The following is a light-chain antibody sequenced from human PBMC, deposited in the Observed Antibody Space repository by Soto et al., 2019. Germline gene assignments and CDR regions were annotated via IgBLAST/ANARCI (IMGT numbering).Light chain of an antibody. J-gene: IGLJ1*01. CDR3: SSYTSSSTLYD. V-gene: IGLV2-14*01. CDR2: EVS. Sequence: SALTRPASAAASAGRSITISCTGTSSDVGGYNYVSWYQQHPGKAPKLVIYEVSNRPSGVSNRFSGSKSCNTASLTISGLQAEDEADYYCSSYTSSSTLYDFGTGTKVTVL. CDR1: SSDVGGYNY.